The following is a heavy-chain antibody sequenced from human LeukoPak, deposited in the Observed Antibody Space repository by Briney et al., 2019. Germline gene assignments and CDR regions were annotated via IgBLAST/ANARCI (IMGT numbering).Heavy chain of an antibody. J-gene: IGHJ4*02. Sequence: ASVKVSCKASGYTFTSYGISWVRQAPGQGLEWMGWISAYNGNTNYAQKLQGRVTMTTDTSTSTAYMELRSLRSDDTAVYYCARDPFIVVVPAAYDYWGQGTLVTVSS. CDR3: ARDPFIVVVPAAYDY. V-gene: IGHV1-18*01. CDR2: ISAYNGNT. CDR1: GYTFTSYG. D-gene: IGHD2-2*01.